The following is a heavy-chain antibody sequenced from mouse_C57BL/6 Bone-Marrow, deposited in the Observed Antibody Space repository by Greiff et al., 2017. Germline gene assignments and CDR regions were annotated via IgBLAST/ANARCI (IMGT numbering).Heavy chain of an antibody. CDR3: ARDSSGYAWFAY. V-gene: IGHV1-74*01. D-gene: IGHD3-2*02. CDR2: IHPSDSDT. CDR1: GYTFTSYW. Sequence: QVQLQQPGAELVKPGASVKVSCKASGYTFTSYWMHWVKQRPGQGLEWIGRIHPSDSDTNYNQKFKGKATLPVDKSSSTAYMQLSSLTSEDSAVYYCARDSSGYAWFAYWGQGTLVTVSA. J-gene: IGHJ3*01.